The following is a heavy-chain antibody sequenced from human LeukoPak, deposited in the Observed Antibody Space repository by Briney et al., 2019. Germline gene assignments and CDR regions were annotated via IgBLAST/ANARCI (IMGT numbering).Heavy chain of an antibody. Sequence: GGSLRLSCAASGFTFTDYWMSWVRQAPGKGLEWVAFIRKRGIETNYVDSVKGRFTITRDNAKNTLYLQVNNLRAEDTAVYYCARGPNSNWSGLDFWGQGTLLTVSS. V-gene: IGHV3-7*01. CDR1: GFTFTDYW. CDR2: IRKRGIET. J-gene: IGHJ4*02. CDR3: ARGPNSNWSGLDF. D-gene: IGHD6-6*01.